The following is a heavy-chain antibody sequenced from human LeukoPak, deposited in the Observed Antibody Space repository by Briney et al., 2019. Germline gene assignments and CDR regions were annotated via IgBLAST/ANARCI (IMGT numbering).Heavy chain of an antibody. J-gene: IGHJ3*02. Sequence: SETLSLTCTVSGGSISSYYWSWIRQPAGKGLEWIGRIYSSGSANYNPSLKSRVTMSVDTSKNQFSLRLSSVTAADTAVYYCVRSGYSSSSVVFDIWGQGTMVTVSS. CDR2: IYSSGSA. V-gene: IGHV4-4*07. D-gene: IGHD5-12*01. CDR3: VRSGYSSSSVVFDI. CDR1: GGSISSYY.